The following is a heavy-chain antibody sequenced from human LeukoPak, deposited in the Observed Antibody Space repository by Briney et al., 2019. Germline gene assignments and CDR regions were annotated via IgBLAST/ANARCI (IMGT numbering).Heavy chain of an antibody. J-gene: IGHJ3*01. CDR3: ARQDYYGSGSYGTPDAFDV. D-gene: IGHD3-10*01. Sequence: SETLSLTCTVSGGSISSSSYYWGWIRQPPGKGLEWIGSIYYSGSTYYNPSLKSRVTISVDTSKNQFSLKLSSVTAADTAVYYCARQDYYGSGSYGTPDAFDVWGQGTLVTVSS. CDR1: GGSISSSSYY. CDR2: IYYSGST. V-gene: IGHV4-39*01.